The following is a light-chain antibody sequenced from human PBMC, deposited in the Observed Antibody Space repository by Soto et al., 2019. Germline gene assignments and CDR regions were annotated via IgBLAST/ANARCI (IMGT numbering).Light chain of an antibody. CDR1: QSISSW. J-gene: IGKJ4*01. V-gene: IGKV1-5*03. CDR2: KAS. CDR3: RQANSYTS. Sequence: DIQMTQSPSTLSASVGDRVTMTCRASQSISSWLAWYQQKPGRAPKLLIHKASSLEGGVPSRYCGSESGTEFPLTISSLQADDVATYFCRQANSYTSFGGGTKVEIK.